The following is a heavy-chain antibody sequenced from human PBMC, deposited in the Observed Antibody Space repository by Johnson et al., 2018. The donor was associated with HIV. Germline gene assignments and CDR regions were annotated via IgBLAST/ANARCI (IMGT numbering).Heavy chain of an antibody. J-gene: IGHJ3*02. Sequence: VQLVESGGGLVQPGRSLRLSCAASGFTFDDYAMHWVRQAPGKGLEWVSGISWNSGNIDYADSVQGRFTISRDNAKNSLYLQMNSLRAEDTAVYYCARDEVVPDYNFWSGYYMDAFDIWGQGTMVTVSS. CDR2: ISWNSGNI. D-gene: IGHD3-3*01. CDR3: ARDEVVPDYNFWSGYYMDAFDI. V-gene: IGHV3-9*01. CDR1: GFTFDDYA.